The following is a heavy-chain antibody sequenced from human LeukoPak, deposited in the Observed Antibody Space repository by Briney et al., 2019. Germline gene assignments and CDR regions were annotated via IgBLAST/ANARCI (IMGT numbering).Heavy chain of an antibody. CDR1: GGSISSSSYY. V-gene: IGHV4-39*01. CDR2: IYYSGST. D-gene: IGHD3-3*01. CDR3: ARHHYDFWSGYYTGGGYFDY. J-gene: IGHJ4*02. Sequence: PSETLSLTCTVSGGSISSSSYYWGWIRQPPGKGLEWIGSIYYSGSTYYNPSLTSRVTISVDTSKNQLSLKLSSVTAADTAVYYCARHHYDFWSGYYTGGGYFDYWGQGTLVTVSS.